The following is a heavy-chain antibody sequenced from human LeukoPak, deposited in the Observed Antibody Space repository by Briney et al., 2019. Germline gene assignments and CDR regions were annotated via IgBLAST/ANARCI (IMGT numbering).Heavy chain of an antibody. CDR1: GFPFISYS. D-gene: IGHD5-24*01. V-gene: IGHV3-21*01. J-gene: IGHJ4*02. Sequence: GGSLRLSFAASGFPFISYSMNWVRPAPGKGVEWVSCISSRSSYTYYADSVKGRFTISRDNAKNSLYLQMNSLRAEDTAVYYCASSPAGRRLQLQINYWGQGTLVTVSS. CDR2: ISSRSSYT. CDR3: ASSPAGRRLQLQINY.